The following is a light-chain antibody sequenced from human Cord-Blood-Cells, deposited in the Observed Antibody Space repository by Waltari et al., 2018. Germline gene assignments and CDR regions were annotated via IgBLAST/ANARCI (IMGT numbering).Light chain of an antibody. J-gene: IGLJ3*02. CDR3: SSYTSSSTLV. Sequence: QSALTQPASVSGSPGQSITISCTGTSSDVGGYNYVSWYQQHPGKAPQLMIYDVSNRPSGVSTRFSGSKSGNTASLTISGLQAEDGADYYCSSYTSSSTLVFGGGTKLTVL. CDR1: SSDVGGYNY. V-gene: IGLV2-14*03. CDR2: DVS.